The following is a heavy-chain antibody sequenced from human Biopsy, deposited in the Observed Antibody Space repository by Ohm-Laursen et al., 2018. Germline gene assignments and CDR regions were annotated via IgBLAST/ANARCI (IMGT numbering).Heavy chain of an antibody. J-gene: IGHJ4*02. Sequence: SLRLSCTASGFRLENYAMHWVRQAPGRGLEWVSAINWNSKTIDYGDSVKGRFTISRDNAKNSLYLQMDSLRVDDTALYYCIKSAGAYNSNGHTFEYWGQGALVTVSS. CDR1: GFRLENYA. V-gene: IGHV3-9*01. CDR3: IKSAGAYNSNGHTFEY. CDR2: INWNSKTI. D-gene: IGHD1-20*01.